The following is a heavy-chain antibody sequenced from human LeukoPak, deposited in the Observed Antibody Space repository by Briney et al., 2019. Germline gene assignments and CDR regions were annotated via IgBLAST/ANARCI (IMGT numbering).Heavy chain of an antibody. J-gene: IGHJ3*02. CDR2: IYSGGST. Sequence: GGSLRLSCAASGFNVSSNYMSWVRQAPGKGLEWVSVIYSGGSTYYADSVKGRFTISRDNSKNTLYLQMNSLRAEDTAVYYCAKWGAAAGIVAFDIWGQGTMVTVSS. V-gene: IGHV3-53*01. CDR3: AKWGAAAGIVAFDI. D-gene: IGHD6-13*01. CDR1: GFNVSSNY.